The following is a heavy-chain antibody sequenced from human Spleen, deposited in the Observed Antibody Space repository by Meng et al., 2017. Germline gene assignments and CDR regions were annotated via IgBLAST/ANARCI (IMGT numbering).Heavy chain of an antibody. Sequence: SETLSLTCTVSGGSISSSSYYWGWIRQPPGKGLEWIGSIYYSGSTYYNPSLKSRVTISVDTSKNQFSLKLSSVTAADTAVYYCARVRRSHGSGSYQNEISPRYYFDYWGQGTLVTVSS. CDR1: GGSISSSSYY. CDR2: IYYSGST. J-gene: IGHJ4*02. D-gene: IGHD3-10*01. CDR3: ARVRRSHGSGSYQNEISPRYYFDY. V-gene: IGHV4-39*07.